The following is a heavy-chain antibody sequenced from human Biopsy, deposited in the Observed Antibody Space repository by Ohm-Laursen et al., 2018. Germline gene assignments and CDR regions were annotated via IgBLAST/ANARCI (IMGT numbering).Heavy chain of an antibody. CDR1: GYNFNSYG. Sequence: GASVKVSCKASGYNFNSYGISWVRQAPGQGFEWMGRISGYNGNTNYAQKFQGRITMTIDAATSTGYMDLRSLKSDDTAVYYCARIAAAGWDDYWGQGTLVTVSS. CDR2: ISGYNGNT. V-gene: IGHV1-18*01. CDR3: ARIAAAGWDDY. J-gene: IGHJ4*02. D-gene: IGHD6-25*01.